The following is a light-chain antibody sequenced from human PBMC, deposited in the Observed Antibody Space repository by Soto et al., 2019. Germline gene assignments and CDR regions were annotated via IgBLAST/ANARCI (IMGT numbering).Light chain of an antibody. Sequence: EIVLTQSPGTLSLSPGGRATLSCRASQSVTSDYLAWYQQKPGQAPRLLIHGASSRATGIPDRFSGSGSGTDFTLTISRLEPEDFAVYYCQQYGRPFGQGTKVDIK. CDR1: QSVTSDY. J-gene: IGKJ1*01. V-gene: IGKV3-20*01. CDR2: GAS. CDR3: QQYGRP.